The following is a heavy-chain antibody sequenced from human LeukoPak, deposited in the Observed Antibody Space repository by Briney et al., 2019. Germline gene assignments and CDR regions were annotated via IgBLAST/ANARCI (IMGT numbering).Heavy chain of an antibody. V-gene: IGHV4-4*07. CDR2: IYSTGST. Sequence: SETLSLTCTVSGGSINFYYWSWIRQPAGKGLEWIGRIYSTGSTNYSPSLKSRVTMSVDKSKNQFSLNLSSVTAADTAVYYCAREGGPYRPLDYSGQGTLVTVAS. CDR3: AREGGPYRPLDY. J-gene: IGHJ4*02. CDR1: GGSINFYY.